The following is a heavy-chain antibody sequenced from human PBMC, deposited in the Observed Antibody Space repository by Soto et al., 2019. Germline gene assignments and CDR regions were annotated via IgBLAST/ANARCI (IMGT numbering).Heavy chain of an antibody. CDR1: GFTFSSYA. D-gene: IGHD3-10*01. V-gene: IGHV3-23*01. Sequence: EVQLLESGGGLVQPGGSLRLSCAASGFTFSSYAMSWVRQAPGKGLEWVSAISGSGGSTYYADSVKGRFTISRDNSKNPLYMQMNRRRAGDTAVYYCAKGAPSGPPRSPFDYWGQGTLVTVSS. CDR3: AKGAPSGPPRSPFDY. CDR2: ISGSGGST. J-gene: IGHJ4*02.